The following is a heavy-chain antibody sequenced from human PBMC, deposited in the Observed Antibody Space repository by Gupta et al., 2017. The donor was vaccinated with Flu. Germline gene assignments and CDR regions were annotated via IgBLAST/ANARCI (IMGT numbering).Heavy chain of an antibody. Sequence: QVQLQESGPGLVKPSETLSLTCAVSGYSISSGYYWGWIRQPPGKGLEWIGSIYYSGTTQYNSALKGRVTLSVDTAKNHFSLRLSSVTAADTAVYYCARTGIGYSYASDYWGRGTLVTVSS. D-gene: IGHD3-16*01. J-gene: IGHJ4*02. CDR3: ARTGIGYSYASDY. CDR1: GYSISSGYY. CDR2: IYYSGTT. V-gene: IGHV4-38-2*01.